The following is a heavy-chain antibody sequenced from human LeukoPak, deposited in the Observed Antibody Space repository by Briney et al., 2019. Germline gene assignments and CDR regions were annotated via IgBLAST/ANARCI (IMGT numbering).Heavy chain of an antibody. J-gene: IGHJ5*02. Sequence: SETLSLTCTVSGGSISSSSYYWGWIRQPPGKGLEWIGSIYYSGSTYYNPSLKSRVTMSVDTSKNQFSLKLSSVTAADTAVYYCASSSDYYGSGSYYSSWGQGTLVTVSS. CDR2: IYYSGST. D-gene: IGHD3-10*01. CDR1: GGSISSSSYY. V-gene: IGHV4-39*07. CDR3: ASSSDYYGSGSYYSS.